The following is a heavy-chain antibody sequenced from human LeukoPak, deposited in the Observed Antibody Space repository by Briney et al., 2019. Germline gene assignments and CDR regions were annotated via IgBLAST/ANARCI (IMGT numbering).Heavy chain of an antibody. V-gene: IGHV7-4-1*02. Sequence: GASVKVSCKASGYTFTSYYMHWVRQAPGQGLEWMGWINTNTGNPTYVQGFTGRFVFSLDTSVSTAYLQISSLKAEDTAVYYCAFISSGWSILYWGQGTLVTVSS. CDR2: INTNTGNP. J-gene: IGHJ4*02. D-gene: IGHD6-19*01. CDR1: GYTFTSYY. CDR3: AFISSGWSILY.